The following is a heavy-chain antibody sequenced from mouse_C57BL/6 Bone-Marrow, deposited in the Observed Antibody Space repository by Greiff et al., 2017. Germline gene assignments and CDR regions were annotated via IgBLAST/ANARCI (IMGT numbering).Heavy chain of an antibody. V-gene: IGHV1-82*01. CDR2: IYPGDGDT. J-gene: IGHJ2*01. CDR1: GYAFSSSW. D-gene: IGHD1-1*01. Sequence: QVQLQQPGAELVKPGASVKISCKASGYAFSSSWMNWVKQRPGKGLEWIGRIYPGDGDTNYNGKFKGKATLTADKSSSTAYMQLSSLTSEDSAVYFCASSYYYGSSYVGYYFDYWGQGTTLTVSS. CDR3: ASSYYYGSSYVGYYFDY.